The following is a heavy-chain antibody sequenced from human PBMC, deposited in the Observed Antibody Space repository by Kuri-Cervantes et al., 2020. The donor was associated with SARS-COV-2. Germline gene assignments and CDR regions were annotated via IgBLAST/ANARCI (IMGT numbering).Heavy chain of an antibody. D-gene: IGHD4-11*01. Sequence: LSLTCATSGFTFSDHYIDWVRQAPGKGLEWVGRSSNKVYRYTTEYATSVKGRFTISRDFSKNSLSLQMDSLTAEDTAVYYCARSLTTTYSFWSQGTLVTVSS. J-gene: IGHJ1*01. CDR2: SSNKVYRYTT. CDR1: GFTFSDHY. V-gene: IGHV3-72*01. CDR3: ARSLTTTYSF.